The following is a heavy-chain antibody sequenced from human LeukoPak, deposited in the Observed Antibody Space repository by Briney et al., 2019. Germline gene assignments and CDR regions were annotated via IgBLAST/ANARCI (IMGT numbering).Heavy chain of an antibody. V-gene: IGHV3-20*04. CDR1: GFTFDDYG. J-gene: IGHJ6*03. CDR3: ARDNYYGSGSYYLSYYYYMDV. Sequence: GGSLRLSCAASGFTFDDYGMGWVRQVPGKGLEWVSGINWNGGSTGYADSVKGRFTISRDNARNSLYLQMNSLRAEDTAVYYCARDNYYGSGSYYLSYYYYMDVWGKGTTVTVSS. CDR2: INWNGGST. D-gene: IGHD3-10*01.